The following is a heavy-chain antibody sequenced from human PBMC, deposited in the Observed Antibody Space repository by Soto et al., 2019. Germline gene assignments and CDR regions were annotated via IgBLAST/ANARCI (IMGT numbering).Heavy chain of an antibody. CDR3: AKVQDYGGNLDAFDI. Sequence: QVQLVESGGGVVQPGRSLRLSCAASGFTFSSYGMHWVRQAPGKGLEWVAVISYDGSNKYYADSVKGRFTISRDNSKNTLYLQMNSLRAEDTAVYYCAKVQDYGGNLDAFDIWGQGTMVTVSS. J-gene: IGHJ3*02. CDR2: ISYDGSNK. CDR1: GFTFSSYG. V-gene: IGHV3-30*18. D-gene: IGHD4-17*01.